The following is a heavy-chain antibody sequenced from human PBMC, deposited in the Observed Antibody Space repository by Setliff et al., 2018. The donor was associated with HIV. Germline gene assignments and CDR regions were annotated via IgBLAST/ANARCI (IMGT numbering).Heavy chain of an antibody. CDR3: ARQSSGPYSHNFDN. V-gene: IGHV3-15*01. D-gene: IGHD2-21*01. CDR2: IKSRTEDGTI. J-gene: IGHJ4*02. Sequence: GESLKISCAASGFTFSNYILNWVRQAPGKGLEWVGRIKSRTEDGTIDYAAPVKGRFIISRDDSRNTLYLQMNSLRVEDTAVYFCARQSSGPYSHNFDNWGQGTLVTVSS. CDR1: GFTFSNYI.